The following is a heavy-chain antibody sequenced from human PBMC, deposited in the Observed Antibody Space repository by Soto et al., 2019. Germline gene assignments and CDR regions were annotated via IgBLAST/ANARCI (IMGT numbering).Heavy chain of an antibody. CDR3: AGSGIAVAGDHVFDY. V-gene: IGHV6-1*01. CDR2: TYYRSKWYN. J-gene: IGHJ4*02. D-gene: IGHD6-19*01. Sequence: SQTLSLTCAISGDSVSSNSAAWNWIRQSPSRGLEWLGRTYYRSKWYNDYAVSVKSRITINPDTSKNQFSLQLNSVTPEDTAVYYCAGSGIAVAGDHVFDYWGQGTLVTVSS. CDR1: GDSVSSNSAA.